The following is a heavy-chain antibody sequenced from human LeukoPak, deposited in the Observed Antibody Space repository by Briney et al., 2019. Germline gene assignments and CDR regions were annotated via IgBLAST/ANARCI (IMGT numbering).Heavy chain of an antibody. J-gene: IGHJ4*02. CDR3: ARGIEDRITIFGY. CDR2: IRQDGDTK. Sequence: GGSLRLSCAASGFPFNAYWMTWVRQAPGKGLEWVANIRQDGDTKYYVDSVKGRFTISRDNAKNSLYLQMNSLRAEDTAVYYCARGIEDRITIFGYWGQGTLVTVSS. D-gene: IGHD3-3*01. V-gene: IGHV3-7*03. CDR1: GFPFNAYW.